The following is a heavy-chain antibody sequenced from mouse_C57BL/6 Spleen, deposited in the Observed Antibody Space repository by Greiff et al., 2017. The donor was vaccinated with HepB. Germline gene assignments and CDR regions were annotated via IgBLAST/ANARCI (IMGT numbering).Heavy chain of an antibody. J-gene: IGHJ2*01. D-gene: IGHD1-1*01. CDR1: GYTFTSYW. V-gene: IGHV1-61*01. CDR2: IYPSDSET. CDR3: ARSITTRDY. Sequence: VQLQQPGAELVRPGSSVKLSCKASGYTFTSYWMDWVKQRPGQGLEWIGNIYPSDSETHYNQKFKDKATLTVDKSSSTAYMQLSSLTSEDSAVYYCARSITTRDYWGQGTTLTVSS.